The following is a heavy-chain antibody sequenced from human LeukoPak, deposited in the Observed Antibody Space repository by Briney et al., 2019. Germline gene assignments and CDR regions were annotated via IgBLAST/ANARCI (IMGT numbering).Heavy chain of an antibody. J-gene: IGHJ4*02. CDR3: ARDSAVVTKRKFDY. CDR2: ISAYNGNT. CDR1: GYTFTGYG. D-gene: IGHD4-23*01. Sequence: ASVKVSCKASGYTFTGYGISWVRQAPGQGLEWMGWISAYNGNTNYAQKLQGRVTMTTDTSTSTAYMELRSLRSDDTAVYYCARDSAVVTKRKFDYWGQGTLVTVSS. V-gene: IGHV1-18*01.